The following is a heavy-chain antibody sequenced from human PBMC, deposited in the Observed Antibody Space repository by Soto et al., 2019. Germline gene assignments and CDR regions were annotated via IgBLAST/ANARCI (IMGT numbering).Heavy chain of an antibody. Sequence: DVQLVESGGGLIQPGGSLRLSCAASGFTVSSSYMSWVRQAPGKGLEWVSVIYSGGTTYYADSVKGRFTISRDYSKNTLYLQMNSLRAEDTAVYYCARVPLVNGYVYFDYWGQGTLVTVSS. CDR3: ARVPLVNGYVYFDY. V-gene: IGHV3-53*01. CDR1: GFTVSSSY. D-gene: IGHD5-12*01. CDR2: IYSGGTT. J-gene: IGHJ4*02.